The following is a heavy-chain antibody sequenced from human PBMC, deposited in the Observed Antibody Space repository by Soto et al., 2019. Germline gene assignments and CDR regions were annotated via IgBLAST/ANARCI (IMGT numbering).Heavy chain of an antibody. CDR1: GGSVSSNIAA. Sequence: PSQTLSLTCAISGGSVSSNIAAWNCIRQSPSRGLEWLGRTYYRSKWYSHYAVSVKSRITIKPDTSKNQFSLQLNSVTPEDTAVYYCARVVGSSEHDYWGQGTMVTVSS. CDR2: TYYRSKWYS. J-gene: IGHJ4*02. V-gene: IGHV6-1*01. D-gene: IGHD6-13*01. CDR3: ARVVGSSEHDY.